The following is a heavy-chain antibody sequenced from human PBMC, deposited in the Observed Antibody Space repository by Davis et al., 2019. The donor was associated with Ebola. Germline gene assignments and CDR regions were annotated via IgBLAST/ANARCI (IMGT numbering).Heavy chain of an antibody. V-gene: IGHV3-43*02. CDR3: AKERAPHGFDY. CDR2: ISGDGGST. CDR1: GFTFDDYA. J-gene: IGHJ4*02. Sequence: PSETLSLTCAASGFTFDDYAMHWVRQAPGKGLEWVSLISGDGGSTYYADSVKGRFTISRDNSKNSLYLQMNSLRTEDTALYYCAKERAPHGFDYWGQGTLVTVSS.